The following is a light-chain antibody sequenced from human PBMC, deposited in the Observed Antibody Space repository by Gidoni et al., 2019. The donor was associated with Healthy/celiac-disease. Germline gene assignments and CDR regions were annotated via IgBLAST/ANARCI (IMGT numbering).Light chain of an antibody. CDR1: QSISSY. J-gene: IGKJ2*03. CDR2: AAS. V-gene: IGKV1-39*01. Sequence: DIQRTQSPSSLSASVGDRVTITCRASQSISSYLNWYQQKPGKAPKLLIYAASSLQSGVPSRFSGSGSGTDFTLTISSLQPEDFATYYCQQSYSTPGSFGQXTKLEIK. CDR3: QQSYSTPGS.